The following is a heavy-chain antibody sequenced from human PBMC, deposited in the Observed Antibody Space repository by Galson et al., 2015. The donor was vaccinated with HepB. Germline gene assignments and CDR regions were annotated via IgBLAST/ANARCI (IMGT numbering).Heavy chain of an antibody. V-gene: IGHV3-66*01. J-gene: IGHJ4*02. CDR3: ARDAAGGSYSNRLGY. D-gene: IGHD3-3*01. Sequence: SLRLSCAASGFTVSSNYMSWVRQAPGQGLEWVSVIYAGGNTYYADSVKGRFTISRDTSKNTLYLQMNSLRAEDTAVYYCARDAAGGSYSNRLGYWGQGTLVTVSP. CDR2: IYAGGNT. CDR1: GFTVSSNY.